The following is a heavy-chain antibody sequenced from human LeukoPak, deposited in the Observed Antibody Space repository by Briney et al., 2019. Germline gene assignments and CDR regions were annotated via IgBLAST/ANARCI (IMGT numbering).Heavy chain of an antibody. D-gene: IGHD6-6*01. CDR2: ISSSSSTI. Sequence: GGSLRLSCAASGFTFSSYSMNWVRQAPGKGLEWVSYISSSSSTIYYADSVKGRFTISRDNAKNSLYLQMNSLRAEDTAVYYCARGFWSIAARRDNWFDPWGQGTLVTVSS. CDR1: GFTFSSYS. CDR3: ARGFWSIAARRDNWFDP. V-gene: IGHV3-48*01. J-gene: IGHJ5*02.